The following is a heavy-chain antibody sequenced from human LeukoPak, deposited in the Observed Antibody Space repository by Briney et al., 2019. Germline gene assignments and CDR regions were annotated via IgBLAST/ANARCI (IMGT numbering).Heavy chain of an antibody. J-gene: IGHJ4*02. V-gene: IGHV3-23*01. CDR1: GFSFSSYA. CDR3: AKLAYSWYLGYFDY. CDR2: ISGSDGGT. D-gene: IGHD6-13*01. Sequence: GGSLRLSCAASGFSFSSYAMSWVRQAPGKGLEWVSVISGSDGGTYYADSVKGRFTISRDNSRNSLYLQMNSLRADDTAVYYCAKLAYSWYLGYFDYWGQGTLVTVSS.